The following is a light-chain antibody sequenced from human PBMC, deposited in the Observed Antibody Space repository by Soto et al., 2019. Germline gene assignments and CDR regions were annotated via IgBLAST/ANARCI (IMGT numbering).Light chain of an antibody. CDR1: SSDVGGYNY. CDR3: ASGDDSLSSPFYV. CDR2: DVS. V-gene: IGLV2-11*01. Sequence: QSALTQPRSVSGSPGQSVTISCTGTSSDVGGYNYVSWYQQHPVKAPKLMIYDVSNRPSGVPDRFSGSKSGTSASLAISGLRSEDEADYYCASGDDSLSSPFYVFGAGTKVTV. J-gene: IGLJ1*01.